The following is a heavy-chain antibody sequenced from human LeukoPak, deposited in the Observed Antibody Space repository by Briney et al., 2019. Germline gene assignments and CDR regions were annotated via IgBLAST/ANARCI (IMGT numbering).Heavy chain of an antibody. CDR2: IYYSGST. D-gene: IGHD6-13*01. Sequence: SETLSLTCTVPGGSISSYYWSWIRQPPGKGLEWIGYIYYSGSTNYNPSLKSRVTISVDTSKNQFSLKLSSVTAADTAVYYCARDPGAAAGGHDAFDIWGQGTMVTVSS. J-gene: IGHJ3*02. CDR1: GGSISSYY. V-gene: IGHV4-59*01. CDR3: ARDPGAAAGGHDAFDI.